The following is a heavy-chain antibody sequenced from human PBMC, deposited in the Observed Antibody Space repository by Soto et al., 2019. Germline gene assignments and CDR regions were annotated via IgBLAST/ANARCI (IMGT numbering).Heavy chain of an antibody. Sequence: GGSLRLSCAASGFTFSSYGMHWVRQAPGKGLEWVAVISYDGSNKYYADSVKGRFTISRDNSKNTLYLQMNSLRAEDTAVYYCAATKYSSSWYPLGFDYWGQGTLVTVSS. CDR3: AATKYSSSWYPLGFDY. CDR1: GFTFSSYG. V-gene: IGHV3-30*03. D-gene: IGHD6-13*01. J-gene: IGHJ4*02. CDR2: ISYDGSNK.